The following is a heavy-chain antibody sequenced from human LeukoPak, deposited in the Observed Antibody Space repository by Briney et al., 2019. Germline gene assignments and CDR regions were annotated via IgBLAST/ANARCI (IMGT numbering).Heavy chain of an antibody. CDR1: GFTFSDYY. Sequence: GGSLRLSCAASGFTFSDYYMSWIRQAPGRGLEWLSYISNSGSTIYYADSVKGRFTISRDNAKNSLYLQMNSLRDEDTAVYYCAKDPRAVALGYFDYWGQGTLVTVSS. CDR2: ISNSGSTI. V-gene: IGHV3-11*04. J-gene: IGHJ4*02. D-gene: IGHD6-19*01. CDR3: AKDPRAVALGYFDY.